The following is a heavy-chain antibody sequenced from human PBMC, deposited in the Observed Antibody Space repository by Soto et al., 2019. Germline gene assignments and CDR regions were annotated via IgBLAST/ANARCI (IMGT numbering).Heavy chain of an antibody. CDR1: GGSFSGYY. CDR2: INHSGST. CDR3: ARDKITGLFDY. J-gene: IGHJ4*02. V-gene: IGHV4-34*01. Sequence: SEALSLTCAVHGGSFSGYYWSWIRQHPGKGLEWIGEINHSGSTNYNPSLKSRVTISVDTSKNQFSLKLTSVTAADTAVYYCARDKITGLFDYWGQGTRVTVSS. D-gene: IGHD2-8*02.